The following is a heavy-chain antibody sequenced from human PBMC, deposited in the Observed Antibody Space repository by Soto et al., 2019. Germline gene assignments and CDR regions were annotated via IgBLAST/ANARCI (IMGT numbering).Heavy chain of an antibody. CDR1: GGSISSGGYY. CDR2: IYYSGST. Sequence: KTSETLSLTCTVSGGSISSGGYYWSWIRQHPGKGLEWIGYIYYSGSTYYNPSLKSRVTISVDTSKNQFSLKLSSVTAADTAVYYCARSITMVRGVDHYYYGMDVWGQGTTVTVSS. J-gene: IGHJ6*02. V-gene: IGHV4-31*03. CDR3: ARSITMVRGVDHYYYGMDV. D-gene: IGHD3-10*01.